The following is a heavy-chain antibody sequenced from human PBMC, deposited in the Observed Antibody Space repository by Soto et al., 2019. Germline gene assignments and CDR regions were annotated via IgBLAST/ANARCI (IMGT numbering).Heavy chain of an antibody. J-gene: IGHJ4*02. D-gene: IGHD3-10*01. CDR1: GGSISSDDYY. Sequence: SETLSLTCTVSGGSISSDDYYWNWIRQPPGKGLEWIGYIYYSGSTYYNPSLKSRVTISIDTSKNQFSLKLRSVTAADTAVFYCARVAGVNSGSYYFDYWGQGTLVTVSS. CDR3: ARVAGVNSGSYYFDY. V-gene: IGHV4-30-4*01. CDR2: IYYSGST.